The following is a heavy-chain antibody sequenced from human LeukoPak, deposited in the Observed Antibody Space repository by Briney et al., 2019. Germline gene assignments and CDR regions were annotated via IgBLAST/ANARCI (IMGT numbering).Heavy chain of an antibody. CDR1: GGSISSSSYY. CDR3: ARLLNAVYASDY. CDR2: IYYSGST. Sequence: SETLSLTCTVSGGSISSSSYYWGWIRPPPGKGLGWIGSIYYSGSTYYNPSLKSRVTISVDASKNQFSLKLSSVTAADTAVYYCARLLNAVYASDYWGQGTLVTVSS. V-gene: IGHV4-39*01. D-gene: IGHD2-8*01. J-gene: IGHJ4*02.